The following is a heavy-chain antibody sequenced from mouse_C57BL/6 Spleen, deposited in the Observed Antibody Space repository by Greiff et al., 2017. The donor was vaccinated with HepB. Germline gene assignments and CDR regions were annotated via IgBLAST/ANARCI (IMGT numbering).Heavy chain of an antibody. CDR3: ARTGKGPYYFDY. D-gene: IGHD4-1*01. CDR1: GYSITSGYY. CDR2: ISYDGSN. Sequence: EVHLVESGPGLVKPSQSLSLTCSVTGYSITSGYYWNWIRQFPGNKLEWMGYISYDGSNNYNPSHKNRISITRDTSKNQFFLKLNSVTTEDTATYYCARTGKGPYYFDYWGQGTTLTVSS. V-gene: IGHV3-6*01. J-gene: IGHJ2*01.